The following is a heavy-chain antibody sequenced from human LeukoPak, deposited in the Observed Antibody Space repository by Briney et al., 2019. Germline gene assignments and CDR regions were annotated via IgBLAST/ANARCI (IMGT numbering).Heavy chain of an antibody. CDR3: ARDGTGTPYYYYYGMDV. D-gene: IGHD3/OR15-3a*01. CDR1: GFTFSSYS. Sequence: GGSLRLSCAASGFTFSSYSMNWVRQAPGKGLEWVSSISSSSSYIYYADSVKGRFTISRDNAKNSLYLQMNSLRAGDTAVYYCARDGTGTPYYYYYGMDVWGQGTTVTVSS. V-gene: IGHV3-21*01. J-gene: IGHJ6*02. CDR2: ISSSSSYI.